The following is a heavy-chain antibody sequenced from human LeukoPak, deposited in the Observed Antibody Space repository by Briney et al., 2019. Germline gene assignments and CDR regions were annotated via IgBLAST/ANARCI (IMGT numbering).Heavy chain of an antibody. CDR1: GGSISSYY. CDR2: IYTSGST. V-gene: IGHV4-4*07. D-gene: IGHD1-1*01. Sequence: PSETLSLTCTVSGGSISSYYWSWIRQPAGKGLAWIGRIYTSGSTNYNPSLKSRVTMSVDTSKNQFSLKLSSVTAADTAVYYCARVESEYRRGYYYYYMDVWGKGTTVTVSS. J-gene: IGHJ6*03. CDR3: ARVESEYRRGYYYYYMDV.